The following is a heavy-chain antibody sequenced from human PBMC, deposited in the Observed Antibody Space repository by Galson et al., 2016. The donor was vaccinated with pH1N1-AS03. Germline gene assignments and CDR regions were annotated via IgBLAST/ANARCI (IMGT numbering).Heavy chain of an antibody. D-gene: IGHD3-22*01. Sequence: ETLSLTCAVHGGAFSGYYWTWIRQPPGKGLEWIGQINHSGSTQYNPSLKSRVTLSKGTSKKQIYLTVRSVTAADTAVYYCARDSMIVDGMDVWGQGTTVTVSS. V-gene: IGHV4-34*01. CDR1: GGAFSGYY. CDR2: INHSGST. CDR3: ARDSMIVDGMDV. J-gene: IGHJ6*02.